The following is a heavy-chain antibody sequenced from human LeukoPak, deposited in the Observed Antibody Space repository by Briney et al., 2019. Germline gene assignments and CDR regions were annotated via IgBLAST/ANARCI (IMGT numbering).Heavy chain of an antibody. V-gene: IGHV4-39*01. CDR1: GGSISSSSYY. CDR2: IYYSGSP. CDR3: ARLEGIAAAGY. Sequence: PSETLSLTCTVSGGSISSSSYYWGWIRQPPGKGLEWIGSIYYSGSPYYNPSLKSRVTISVDTSKNQFSLKLSSVTAADTAVYYCARLEGIAAAGYWGQGTLVTVSS. J-gene: IGHJ4*02. D-gene: IGHD6-13*01.